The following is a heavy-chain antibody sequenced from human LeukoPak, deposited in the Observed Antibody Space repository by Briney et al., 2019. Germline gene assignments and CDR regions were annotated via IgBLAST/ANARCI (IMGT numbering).Heavy chain of an antibody. D-gene: IGHD3-10*01. J-gene: IGHJ5*02. CDR3: MRDYMGWFDP. CDR2: ISLDGSTE. V-gene: IGHV3-30-3*01. Sequence: GGSLRLSCVASGFSLSNFQMYWVRQAPGKGLGWVSIISLDGSTEFYADSVKGRFTISRDTASNTMHLEMNNLRIEDTAVYYCMRDYMGWFDPWGQGSLVTVSS. CDR1: GFSLSNFQ.